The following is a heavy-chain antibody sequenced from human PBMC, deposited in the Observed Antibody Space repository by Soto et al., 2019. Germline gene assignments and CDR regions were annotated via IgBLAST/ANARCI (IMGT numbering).Heavy chain of an antibody. CDR2: IYYSGST. CDR1: GGSISSGGYY. Sequence: SETLSLTCTVSGGSISSGGYYWSWIRQHPGKGLEWIGYIYYSGSTYYNPSLKSRVTISVDTSKNQFSLKLSSVTAADTAVYYCASDREDYANKRVELGYYYYGMDVWGQGTTVTVSS. V-gene: IGHV4-31*03. D-gene: IGHD4-17*01. J-gene: IGHJ6*02. CDR3: ASDREDYANKRVELGYYYYGMDV.